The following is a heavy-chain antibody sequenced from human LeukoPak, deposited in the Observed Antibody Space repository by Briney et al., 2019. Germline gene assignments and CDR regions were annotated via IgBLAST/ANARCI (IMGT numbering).Heavy chain of an antibody. D-gene: IGHD3-22*01. V-gene: IGHV4-34*01. CDR2: INHSGST. CDR3: ARGSPYYYDSSGYRSSGPQGY. J-gene: IGHJ4*02. Sequence: SETLSLTCAVYGGSFSGYYWSWIRQPPGKGLEWIGEINHSGSTNYNPSLKSRVTISVDTSKNQFSLKLSSVTAADTAVYYCARGSPYYYDSSGYRSSGPQGYWGQGTLVTVSS. CDR1: GGSFSGYY.